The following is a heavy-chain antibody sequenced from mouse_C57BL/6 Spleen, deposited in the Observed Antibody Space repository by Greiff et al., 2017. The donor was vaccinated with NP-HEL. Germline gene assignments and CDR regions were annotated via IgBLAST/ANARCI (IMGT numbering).Heavy chain of an antibody. CDR2: ISSGGDYI. V-gene: IGHV5-9-1*02. CDR1: GFTFSSYA. J-gene: IGHJ4*01. D-gene: IGHD2-5*01. CDR3: TRVHSNYGAMDY. Sequence: VQLKESGEGLVKPGGSLKLSCAASGFTFSSYAMSWVRQTPEKRLEWVAYISSGGDYIYYADTVKGRFTISRDNARNTLYLQMSSLKSEDTAMYYCTRVHSNYGAMDYWGQGTSVTVSS.